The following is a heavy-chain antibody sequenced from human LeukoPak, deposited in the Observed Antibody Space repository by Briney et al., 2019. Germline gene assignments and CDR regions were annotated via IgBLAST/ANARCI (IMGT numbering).Heavy chain of an antibody. CDR2: FDPEDGET. V-gene: IGHV1-24*01. D-gene: IGHD3-10*01. CDR3: ATGRGDGSGSFNWFDP. Sequence: GASVKVSCKVSGYTLTELSMHWVRQAPGKGLEGMGGFDPEDGETIYAQKFQGRVTMTEDTSTDTAYMELSSLRSEDTAVYYCATGRGDGSGSFNWFDPWGQGTLVTVSS. J-gene: IGHJ5*02. CDR1: GYTLTELS.